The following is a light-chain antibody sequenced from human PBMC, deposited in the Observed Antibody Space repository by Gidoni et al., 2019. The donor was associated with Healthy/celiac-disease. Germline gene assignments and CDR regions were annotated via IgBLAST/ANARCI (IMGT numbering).Light chain of an antibody. J-gene: IGLJ2*01. CDR1: SLRSYY. CDR3: NSRDSSGNHVV. CDR2: GKN. Sequence: SSELTQVPPVYVALVQTVRITCQGDSLRSYYASWYQQKPGQAPVLVIYGKNNRPSGIPDRFSGSSSGNTASLTITGAQAEDEADYYCNSRDSSGNHVVFGGVTKLTVL. V-gene: IGLV3-19*01.